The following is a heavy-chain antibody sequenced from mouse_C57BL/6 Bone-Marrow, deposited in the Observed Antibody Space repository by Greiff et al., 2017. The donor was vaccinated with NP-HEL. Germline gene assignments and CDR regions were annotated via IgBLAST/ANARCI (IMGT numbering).Heavy chain of an antibody. CDR1: GYTFTDYN. D-gene: IGHD2-5*01. Sequence: EVQLQQSGPELVKPGASVKIPCKASGYTFTDYNMDWVKQSHGKSLEWIGDINPNNGGTIYNQKFKGKATLTVDKSSSTAYMELRSLTSEDTAVYYCARGGYSNYWFAYWGQGTLVTVSA. CDR2: INPNNGGT. CDR3: ARGGYSNYWFAY. V-gene: IGHV1-18*01. J-gene: IGHJ3*01.